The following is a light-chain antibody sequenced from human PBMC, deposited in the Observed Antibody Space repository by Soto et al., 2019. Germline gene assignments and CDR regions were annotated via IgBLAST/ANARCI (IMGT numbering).Light chain of an antibody. CDR1: QTISSP. J-gene: IGKJ5*01. V-gene: IGKV1-39*01. CDR3: QQSYSTPPIT. CDR2: ATS. Sequence: DIQMTQSPSSLSASVGDRFTITCRSSQTISSPLSWYQQKPGKVPELLIYATSRLQSGVPSRFSGSRSGTDFTLTISSVQPEDFATYYCQQSYSTPPITFGQGTRLEIK.